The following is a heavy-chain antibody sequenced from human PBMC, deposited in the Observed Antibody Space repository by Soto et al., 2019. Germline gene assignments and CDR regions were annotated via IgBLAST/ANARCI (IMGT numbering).Heavy chain of an antibody. CDR3: VRDSSGSY. Sequence: PGGALRLSCAASGFTFSDYWLYWVRQVPGKGLVWVSLISSDGSIKNYADSVKGRFTISRDNAQNTLHLEMNSLRAEDTAVYYCVRDSSGSYWGQGALVTVSS. CDR1: GFTFSDYW. D-gene: IGHD3-22*01. J-gene: IGHJ4*02. V-gene: IGHV3-74*01. CDR2: ISSDGSIK.